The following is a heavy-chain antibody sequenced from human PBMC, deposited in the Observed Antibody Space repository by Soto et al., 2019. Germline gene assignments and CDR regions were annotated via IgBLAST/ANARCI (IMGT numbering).Heavy chain of an antibody. CDR2: ISSSSNTI. V-gene: IGHV3-48*01. CDR3: AKSVYNWNDGFFDY. D-gene: IGHD1-1*01. Sequence: GGSLRLSCAASGFTFRSYAMSWVRQAPWKGLEWVSYISSSSNTIYYADSVKGRFTISRDNAKNTLYLQMNSLRAEDTAVYYCAKSVYNWNDGFFDYWGQGTLVTVSS. CDR1: GFTFRSYA. J-gene: IGHJ4*02.